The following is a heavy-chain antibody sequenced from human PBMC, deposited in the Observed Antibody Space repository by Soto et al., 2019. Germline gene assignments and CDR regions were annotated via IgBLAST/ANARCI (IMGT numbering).Heavy chain of an antibody. CDR2: IDPSDSET. D-gene: IGHD6-13*01. CDR1: GYSFTSYW. Sequence: GESLKISCKGSGYSFTSYWISWVRQMPGKGLEWMGRIDPSDSETRYSPSFQGQVTISADKSISTAYLQWSSLKASDTAMYYCARQSSSFTDYGMDVWGQGTTVTVSS. CDR3: ARQSSSFTDYGMDV. J-gene: IGHJ6*02. V-gene: IGHV5-51*01.